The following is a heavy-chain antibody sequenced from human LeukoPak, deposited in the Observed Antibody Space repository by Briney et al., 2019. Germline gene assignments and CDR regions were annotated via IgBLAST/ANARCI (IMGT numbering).Heavy chain of an antibody. D-gene: IGHD1-26*01. V-gene: IGHV1-18*01. CDR3: NAGRIVDGMDV. CDR2: ISAYNGNT. CDR1: GYTFTSYG. Sequence: ASVKVSFKASGYTFTSYGISWVRQAPGQGGEGMGWISAYNGNTNYAQKLQGRVTMTTDTSTSTAYMELSRLRSDDTAVYYCNAGRIVDGMDVWGQGTTVTVSS. J-gene: IGHJ6*02.